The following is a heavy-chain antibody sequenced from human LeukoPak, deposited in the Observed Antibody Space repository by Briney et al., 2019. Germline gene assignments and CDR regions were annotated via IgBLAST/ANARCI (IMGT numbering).Heavy chain of an antibody. CDR1: GGSFSDYY. V-gene: IGHV4-34*01. J-gene: IGHJ4*02. Sequence: RSSETLSLTCAVYGGSFSDYYWTWIRQPPGRGLEWIGEINHSGSTKYSPSLRGRVTISVDTSENQFSLKVSSVTAADTAVYYCARGDNRLRWNGAFDFWGRGTLVTVSS. CDR2: INHSGST. CDR3: ARGDNRLRWNGAFDF. D-gene: IGHD4-23*01.